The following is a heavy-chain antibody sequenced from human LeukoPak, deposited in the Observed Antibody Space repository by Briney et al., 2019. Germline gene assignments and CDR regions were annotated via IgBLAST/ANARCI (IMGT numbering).Heavy chain of an antibody. CDR2: IIPILGIA. CDR3: ARDLGYWSSARCYD. V-gene: IGHV1-69*04. Sequence: ASVKVSCKASGGTFSSYTISWVRQAPGQGLEWIGRIIPILGIANYAQTFQGRVTITADKSTSTDYMELSRMRSEDTAVYYCARDLGYWSSARCYDWGQGTLVTVSS. D-gene: IGHD2-2*01. J-gene: IGHJ4*02. CDR1: GGTFSSYT.